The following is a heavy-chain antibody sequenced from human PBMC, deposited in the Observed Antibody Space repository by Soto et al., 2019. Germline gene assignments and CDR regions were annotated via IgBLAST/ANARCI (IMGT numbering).Heavy chain of an antibody. Sequence: GESLMNSCKGSGYSFTRYWIIWVLQMPGKGLEWMGRIDPSDSYTNYSPSFQGHVTISSDKSISTAYLQWSSLKASDTAMYYCARKQLVDYYYYGMDVWGQGTTVTVSS. CDR3: ARKQLVDYYYYGMDV. CDR1: GYSFTRYW. J-gene: IGHJ6*02. D-gene: IGHD6-6*01. CDR2: IDPSDSYT. V-gene: IGHV5-10-1*01.